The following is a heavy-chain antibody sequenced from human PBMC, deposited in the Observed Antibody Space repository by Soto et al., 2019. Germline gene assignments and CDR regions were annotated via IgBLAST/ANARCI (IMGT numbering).Heavy chain of an antibody. V-gene: IGHV3-23*01. CDR3: ASHCGGDCYSCY. D-gene: IGHD2-21*02. CDR1: AFTFSSYA. CDR2: ISGSGGST. Sequence: RESLRLSCAASAFTFSSYAMSWFRQAPGKGLEWVSAISGSGGSTYYADSVKGRFTISRDNSKNTLYLQMNSLRAEDTAVYYCASHCGGDCYSCYWAQRTLVTVSS. J-gene: IGHJ4*01.